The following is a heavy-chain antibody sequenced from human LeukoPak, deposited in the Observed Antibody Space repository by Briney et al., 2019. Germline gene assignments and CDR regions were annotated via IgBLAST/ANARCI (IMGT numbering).Heavy chain of an antibody. Sequence: SETLSLTCTVSGGYISSSSYYWGWIRQPPGKGLEWIGSIYYSGSTYYNPSLKSRVTISGDTSKNQFSLKLSSVTAADTAVYYCARCGYYDFWSGYNPATFDYWGQGTLVTVSS. CDR1: GGYISSSSYY. CDR3: ARCGYYDFWSGYNPATFDY. D-gene: IGHD3-3*01. J-gene: IGHJ4*02. CDR2: IYYSGST. V-gene: IGHV4-39*01.